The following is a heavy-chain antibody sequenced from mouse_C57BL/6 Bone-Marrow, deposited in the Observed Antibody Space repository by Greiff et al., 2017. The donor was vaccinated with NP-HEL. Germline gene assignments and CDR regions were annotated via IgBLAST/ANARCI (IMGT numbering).Heavy chain of an antibody. D-gene: IGHD1-1*01. V-gene: IGHV1-55*01. CDR3: ARRITTVVARDY. J-gene: IGHJ2*01. CDR2: IYPGSGST. CDR1: GNTFTSYW. Sequence: QVQLQQPGAELVKPGASVKMSCKASGNTFTSYWITWVKQRPGQGLEWIGDIYPGSGSTNYNEKFKSKATLTVDTSSSTAYMQLSSLTSEDSAVYYCARRITTVVARDYWGQGTTLTVSS.